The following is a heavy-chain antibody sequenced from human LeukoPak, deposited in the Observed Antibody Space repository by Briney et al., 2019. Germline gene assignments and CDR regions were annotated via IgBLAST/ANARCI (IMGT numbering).Heavy chain of an antibody. D-gene: IGHD6-19*01. Sequence: PGGSLRLSCAASEFTFSNYDMHWVRQAPGKGLEWVAVIWYDGSNKYYADSVKGRFTISRDNSKNTLYLQMNSLRAEDTAVYYCARGIAEAGTFWFDQWGQGTLVTVSS. J-gene: IGHJ5*02. CDR2: IWYDGSNK. CDR3: ARGIAEAGTFWFDQ. CDR1: EFTFSNYD. V-gene: IGHV3-33*01.